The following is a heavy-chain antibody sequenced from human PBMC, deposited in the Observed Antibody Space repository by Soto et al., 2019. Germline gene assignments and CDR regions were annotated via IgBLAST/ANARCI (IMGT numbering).Heavy chain of an antibody. CDR2: IIPIFGTA. CDR1: GGTFSSYA. D-gene: IGHD3-10*01. J-gene: IGHJ6*02. V-gene: IGHV1-69*13. Sequence: SVKVSCKASGGTFSSYAISWVRQAPGQGLEWMGGIIPIFGTANYAQKFQGRVTITADESTSTAYMELSSLRSEDTAVYYCAREKPSTFYGSGGKFGMAVWGQGTTVTVSS. CDR3: AREKPSTFYGSGGKFGMAV.